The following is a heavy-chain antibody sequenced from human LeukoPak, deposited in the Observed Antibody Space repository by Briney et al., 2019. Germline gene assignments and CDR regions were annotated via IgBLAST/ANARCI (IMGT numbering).Heavy chain of an antibody. D-gene: IGHD3-22*01. V-gene: IGHV3-53*01. CDR2: IHSGGNT. Sequence: PGGSLRLSCAASGFIVSSSYMSWVRQAPGKGLEWVSIIHSGGNTYYADSVKGRFTISRDNAKNSLYLQMSSLRAEDAAVYYCARGVGSAYYYYFDYWGQGTLVTVSS. J-gene: IGHJ4*02. CDR3: ARGVGSAYYYYFDY. CDR1: GFIVSSSY.